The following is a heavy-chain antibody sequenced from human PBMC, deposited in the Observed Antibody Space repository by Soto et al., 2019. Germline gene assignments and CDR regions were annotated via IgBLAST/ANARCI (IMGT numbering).Heavy chain of an antibody. Sequence: VVSEKVACKASWYTLTGHFILCQLQAPEQGPEWMGAMGPAVAATSYAQKFQVEVTITRDMPITTVYMELNNLISYDSPVYYCRRGRSGKIVVCYWGQGSTVSV. D-gene: IGHD6-19*01. CDR2: MGPAVAAT. V-gene: IGHV1-2*03. CDR3: RRGRSGKIVVCY. J-gene: IGHJ4*02. CDR1: WYTLTGHF.